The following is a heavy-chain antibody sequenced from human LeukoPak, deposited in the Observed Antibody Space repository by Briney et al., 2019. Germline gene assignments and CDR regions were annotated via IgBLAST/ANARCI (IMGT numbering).Heavy chain of an antibody. D-gene: IGHD2-2*01. Sequence: GGSLRLSCAASGFTFSSYSMNWVRQAPGKGLEWVSYINTDSSDIHYADSVKGRFTISRDNARNTLYLQLSSLRAEDSAVYYCARDTFQPGLIGSWGQGTLVTVSS. CDR2: INTDSSDI. J-gene: IGHJ4*02. CDR1: GFTFSSYS. V-gene: IGHV3-21*05. CDR3: ARDTFQPGLIGS.